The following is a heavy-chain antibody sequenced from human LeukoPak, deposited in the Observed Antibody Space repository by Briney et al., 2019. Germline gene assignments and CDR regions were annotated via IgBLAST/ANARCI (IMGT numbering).Heavy chain of an antibody. Sequence: GGSLRLSCAASGFTFSSYAMTWVRQAPGKGLEWVSGIIGSGGSTYYADSVKGRFTISRDNSKNTLYLQMNSLRAEDTAVYYCAKGHSNDYHYYYVDVWGKGTTVTVSS. CDR2: IIGSGGST. CDR1: GFTFSSYA. D-gene: IGHD4-11*01. V-gene: IGHV3-23*01. J-gene: IGHJ6*03. CDR3: AKGHSNDYHYYYVDV.